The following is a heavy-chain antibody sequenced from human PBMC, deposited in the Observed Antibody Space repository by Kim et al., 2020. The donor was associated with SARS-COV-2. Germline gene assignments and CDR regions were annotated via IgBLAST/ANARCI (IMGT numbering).Heavy chain of an antibody. CDR1: GFTFSSYA. CDR3: ANSDWGTHYFDY. CDR2: ISGSGGST. D-gene: IGHD3-16*01. V-gene: IGHV3-23*01. Sequence: GGSLRLSCAASGFTFSSYAMSWVRQAPGKGLEWVSAISGSGGSTYYADSVKGRFTISRDNSKNTLYLQMNSLRAEDTAVYYCANSDWGTHYFDYWGQGTLVTVSS. J-gene: IGHJ4*02.